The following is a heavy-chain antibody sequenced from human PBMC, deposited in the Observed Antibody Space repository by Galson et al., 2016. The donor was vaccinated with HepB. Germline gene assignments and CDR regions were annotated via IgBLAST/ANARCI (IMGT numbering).Heavy chain of an antibody. CDR1: GFSFSDSY. CDR2: ISSSGSTI. Sequence: SLRLSCAASGFSFSDSYMHWIRQAPGKGLEWVSHISSSGSTISYADSVKGRFTISRDNARNSLYLQMNNLRAEDTAVDFCARGHQLLLNGLDVWGQGTTVTVSS. D-gene: IGHD3-16*02. V-gene: IGHV3-11*01. CDR3: ARGHQLLLNGLDV. J-gene: IGHJ6*02.